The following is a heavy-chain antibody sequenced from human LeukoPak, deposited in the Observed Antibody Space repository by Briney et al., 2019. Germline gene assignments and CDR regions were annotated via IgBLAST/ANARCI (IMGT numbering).Heavy chain of an antibody. CDR3: TAYCSGGSCHASFDY. CDR1: GFTFSGYS. CDR2: ISSSSSYI. D-gene: IGHD2-15*01. J-gene: IGHJ4*02. Sequence: GGSLRLSCTASGFTFSGYSMNWVRQAPGKGLEWVSSISSSSSYIYYADSVKGRFTISRDNAKNSLYLQMNSLRAEDTAVYYCTAYCSGGSCHASFDYWGQGTLVTVSS. V-gene: IGHV3-21*01.